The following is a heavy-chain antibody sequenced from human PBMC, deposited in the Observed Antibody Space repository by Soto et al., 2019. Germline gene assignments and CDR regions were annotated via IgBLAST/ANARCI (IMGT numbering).Heavy chain of an antibody. J-gene: IGHJ6*02. Sequence: GASVKVSCKASGYTFTSYGISWVRQAPGQGLEWMGWISAYNGNTNYAQKLQGRVTMTTDTSTSTAYMELRSLRSDDTAVYYCARDKPTTVPRSLYYGMDVWGQGTTVTVSS. D-gene: IGHD4-17*01. CDR1: GYTFTSYG. CDR2: ISAYNGNT. CDR3: ARDKPTTVPRSLYYGMDV. V-gene: IGHV1-18*04.